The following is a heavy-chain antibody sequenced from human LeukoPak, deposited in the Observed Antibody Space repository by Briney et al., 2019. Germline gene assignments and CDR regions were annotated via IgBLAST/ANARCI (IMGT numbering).Heavy chain of an antibody. CDR2: INQDGSEK. Sequence: GGSLRLSCAASGFTFSNYWMSWVRQAPGKGLEWAANINQDGSEKYYADSVKGRFTISRDNAKNSLYLQMNSLRAEDTAVYFCVRPELPGWSVLFDFWGQGTLVTVSS. J-gene: IGHJ4*02. D-gene: IGHD2-15*01. V-gene: IGHV3-7*01. CDR3: VRPELPGWSVLFDF. CDR1: GFTFSNYW.